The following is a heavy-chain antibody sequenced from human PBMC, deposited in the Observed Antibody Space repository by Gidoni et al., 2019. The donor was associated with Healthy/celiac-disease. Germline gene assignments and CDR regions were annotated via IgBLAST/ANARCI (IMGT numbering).Heavy chain of an antibody. Sequence: EVQLLVSGGGLVQPGGSLRLSCAASGFTCRSYAMSWVRQAPGKGLEWVSAISGSGGSTYYADSVKGRFTISRDNSKNTLYLQMNSLRAEDTAVYYCAKDYYDSSGYYLGYYFDYWGQGTLVTVSS. D-gene: IGHD3-22*01. CDR1: GFTCRSYA. CDR3: AKDYYDSSGYYLGYYFDY. J-gene: IGHJ4*02. CDR2: ISGSGGST. V-gene: IGHV3-23*01.